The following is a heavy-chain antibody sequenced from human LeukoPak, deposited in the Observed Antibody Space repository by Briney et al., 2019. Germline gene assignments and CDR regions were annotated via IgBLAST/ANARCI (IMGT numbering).Heavy chain of an antibody. J-gene: IGHJ3*02. V-gene: IGHV3-23*01. D-gene: IGHD3-22*01. CDR2: ISGSGGST. Sequence: GGSLRLSCAASGFTFSSYAMSWVRQAPGKGLEWVSAISGSGGSTYYADSVKGRFTISRDNSKNTLYLQMNSLRAEDTAVYYCAIYDSSGYYYFDAFDIWGQGTMVTVSS. CDR3: AIYDSSGYYYFDAFDI. CDR1: GFTFSSYA.